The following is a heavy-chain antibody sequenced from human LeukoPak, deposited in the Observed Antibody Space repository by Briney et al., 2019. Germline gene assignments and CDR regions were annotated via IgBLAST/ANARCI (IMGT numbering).Heavy chain of an antibody. CDR1: GGSISSYY. CDR2: IYYSGST. D-gene: IGHD1-14*01. Sequence: SETLSLTCTVSGGSISSYYWSWIRQPPGKGLEWIGYIYYSGSTNYNPSLKSRVTISVDTSKNQFSLKLSTVTAADTAVYYCAGAGDAFDIWGQGTMVTVSS. CDR3: AGAGDAFDI. J-gene: IGHJ3*02. V-gene: IGHV4-59*01.